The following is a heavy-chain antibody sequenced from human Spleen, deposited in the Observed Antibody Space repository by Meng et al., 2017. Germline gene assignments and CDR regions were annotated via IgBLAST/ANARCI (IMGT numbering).Heavy chain of an antibody. CDR3: ARGVAAGAFDY. D-gene: IGHD6-13*01. Sequence: LVVCGGGVVQAGRSMRLSCESSGFTFSSYALHWVRQAPGKGLEWVAVISYDGSNKYYADFVKGRFNIYRDNYKNTLYLKMNSLRAEETAVYYCARGVAAGAFDYWGQGTLVTVSS. J-gene: IGHJ4*02. V-gene: IGHV3-30*01. CDR1: GFTFSSYA. CDR2: ISYDGSNK.